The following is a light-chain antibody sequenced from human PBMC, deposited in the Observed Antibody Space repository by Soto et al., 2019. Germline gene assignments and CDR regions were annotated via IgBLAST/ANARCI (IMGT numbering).Light chain of an antibody. Sequence: QSVLTQPASVSGSPGQSITISCTGTSSDVGGYKYVSWYQQHPGKAPKLMIYDVSNRPSGVSNRFSGSKSGNTASLTISGLQAEDEADYYCSSYTSRSTRVVFGGGTQLTVL. V-gene: IGLV2-14*01. CDR2: DVS. J-gene: IGLJ2*01. CDR3: SSYTSRSTRVV. CDR1: SSDVGGYKY.